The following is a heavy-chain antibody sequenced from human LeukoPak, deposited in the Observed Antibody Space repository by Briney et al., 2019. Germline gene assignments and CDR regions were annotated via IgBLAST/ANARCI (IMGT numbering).Heavy chain of an antibody. D-gene: IGHD3-3*01. CDR1: GFTFSIFP. CDR3: ARGLELSAVYYFDS. Sequence: RAGGSLRLSCEASGFTFSIFPMHWVRQAPGKGLEWVALISSGSEKYYADSVKGRFTISRDNSKNMLYLQMNSLRADDTAVYYCARGLELSAVYYFDSWGQGTLVIVSS. V-gene: IGHV3-30*04. J-gene: IGHJ4*02. CDR2: ISSGSEK.